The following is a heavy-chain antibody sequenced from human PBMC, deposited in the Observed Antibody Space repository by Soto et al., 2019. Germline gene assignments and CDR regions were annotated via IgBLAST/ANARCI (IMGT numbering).Heavy chain of an antibody. CDR2: IIPILGIA. CDR1: GGTFSSYT. CDR3: ARGLRFGVVSGYYFDY. V-gene: IGHV1-69*02. D-gene: IGHD3-3*01. J-gene: IGHJ4*02. Sequence: SVKVSCKASGGTFSSYTISWVRQAPGQGLEWMGRIIPILGIANYAQKFQGRVTITADKSTSTAYMELSSLRSEDTAVYYCARGLRFGVVSGYYFDYWGQGTLVTVPS.